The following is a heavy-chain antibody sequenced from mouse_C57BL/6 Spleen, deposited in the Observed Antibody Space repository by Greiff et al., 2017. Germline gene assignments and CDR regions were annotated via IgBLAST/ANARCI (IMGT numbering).Heavy chain of an antibody. J-gene: IGHJ4*01. D-gene: IGHD4-1*01. Sequence: EVKVVESGGGLVKPGGSLKLSCAASGFTFSDYGMHWVRQASEKGLEWVAYISSGSSTIYYADTVKGRFTISRDNAKNTLFLQMTSLRSEDTAMYYCARNSGTLYAMDYWGQGTSVTVSS. CDR3: ARNSGTLYAMDY. CDR1: GFTFSDYG. CDR2: ISSGSSTI. V-gene: IGHV5-17*01.